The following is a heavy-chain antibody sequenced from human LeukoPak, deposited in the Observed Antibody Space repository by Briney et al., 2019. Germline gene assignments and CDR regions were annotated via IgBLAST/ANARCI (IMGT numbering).Heavy chain of an antibody. D-gene: IGHD3-10*01. J-gene: IGHJ6*02. CDR1: GYTFTSYG. CDR3: ARTPGDENGMDV. Sequence: GASVKVSCRASGYTFTSYGITWVRQAPGQRLEWMGWINAGNGNTKYSQKFQGRVTITRDTSASTAYMELSSLRSEDTAVYYCARTPGDENGMDVWGQGTTVTVSS. CDR2: INAGNGNT. V-gene: IGHV1-3*01.